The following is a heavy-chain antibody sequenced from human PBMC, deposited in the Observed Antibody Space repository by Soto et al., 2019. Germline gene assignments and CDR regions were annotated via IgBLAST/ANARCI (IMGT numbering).Heavy chain of an antibody. CDR1: GGSIKSDYY. CDR2: KYYSGAT. J-gene: IGHJ6*02. V-gene: IGHV4-30-4*01. CDR3: ARGRPHYFFYGLDV. Sequence: PSETLSLTCTVSGGSIKSDYYWTWVRQPPGGGLEWMGYKYYSGATDSDPSLKRRVSFSVDMSKNQFSLNLTSVTVADTPVYYCARGRPHYFFYGLDVWGQGNPVTVSS.